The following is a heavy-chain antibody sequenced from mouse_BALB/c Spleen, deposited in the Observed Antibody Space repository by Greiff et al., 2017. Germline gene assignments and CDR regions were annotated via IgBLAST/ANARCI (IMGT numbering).Heavy chain of an antibody. Sequence: EVKLEESGGGLVQPGGSMKLSCVASGFTFSSYWMSWVRQSPEKGLEWVAEIRLKSDNYATHYAESVKGKFTISRDDSKSRLYLQMNSLRAEDTGIYYCTNYYGSSPFAYWGQGTLVTVSA. CDR3: TNYYGSSPFAY. V-gene: IGHV6-6*02. J-gene: IGHJ3*01. CDR2: IRLKSDNYAT. CDR1: GFTFSSYW. D-gene: IGHD1-1*01.